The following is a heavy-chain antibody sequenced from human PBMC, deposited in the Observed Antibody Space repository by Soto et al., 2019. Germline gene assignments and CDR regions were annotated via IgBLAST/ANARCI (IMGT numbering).Heavy chain of an antibody. CDR1: GCNFRSYA. CDR3: AKARSGGLSLYYFDY. CDR2: ISGSGGST. J-gene: IGHJ4*01. Sequence: GGSLRLPYAASGCNFRSYAISWVRQAPGKGLEWVSAISGSGGSTFYADSVKGRFTISRDNSKNTLYLQMNSLRAEDTAVYYCAKARSGGLSLYYFDYWGQGTLVTVSS. V-gene: IGHV3-23*01. D-gene: IGHD2-15*01.